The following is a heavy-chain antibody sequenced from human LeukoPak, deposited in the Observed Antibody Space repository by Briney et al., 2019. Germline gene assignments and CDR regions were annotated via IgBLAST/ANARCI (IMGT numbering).Heavy chain of an antibody. CDR3: ATARVGNSGWYRSFLDF. D-gene: IGHD6-19*01. V-gene: IGHV1-46*01. CDR2: INPSDGSA. Sequence: ASVKVSCKASAYIFTTYYIHWVRQAPGQGLEWMGLINPSDGSANYAQQFQGRVTMTRDTSTSTVYMDLSSLRSEDTAVYYCATARVGNSGWYRSFLDFWGQGTLVTVSP. J-gene: IGHJ1*01. CDR1: AYIFTTYY.